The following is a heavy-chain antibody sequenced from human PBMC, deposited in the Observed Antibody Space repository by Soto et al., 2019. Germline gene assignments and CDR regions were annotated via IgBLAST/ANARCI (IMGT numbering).Heavy chain of an antibody. CDR1: GFTFSSYG. V-gene: IGHV3-33*01. CDR3: ASSGYPPSYFDY. J-gene: IGHJ4*02. CDR2: IWYDGSNK. D-gene: IGHD3-22*01. Sequence: PGGSLRLSCAASGFTFSSYGMHWVRQAPGKGLEWVAVIWYDGSNKYYADSVKGRFTISRDNSKNTLYLQMNSLRAEDTAVYYCASSGYPPSYFDYWGQGTLVTVSS.